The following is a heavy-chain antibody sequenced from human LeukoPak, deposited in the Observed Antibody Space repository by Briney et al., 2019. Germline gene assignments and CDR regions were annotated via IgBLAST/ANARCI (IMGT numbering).Heavy chain of an antibody. D-gene: IGHD2-2*01. Sequence: GGSLRLSCAASGFTFSSYAMSWVRQAPGKGLEWVSAISGSGGSTYYADSVKGRFTISRDNAKNSLYLQMNSLRAEDTAVYYCASALIPAAGGFDYWGQGTLVTVSS. CDR1: GFTFSSYA. V-gene: IGHV3-23*01. CDR2: ISGSGGST. CDR3: ASALIPAAGGFDY. J-gene: IGHJ4*02.